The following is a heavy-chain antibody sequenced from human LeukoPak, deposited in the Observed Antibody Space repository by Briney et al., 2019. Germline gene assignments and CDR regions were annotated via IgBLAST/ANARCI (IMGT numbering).Heavy chain of an antibody. J-gene: IGHJ6*02. CDR3: ARGASNCSGGSCWGMDV. CDR1: GFTFSSYW. Sequence: GGSLRLSCAASGFTFSSYWMHWVRQAPGKGLVWVSRINSDGSSTSYADSVKGRFTISRDNAKNTLYLQMNSLRAEDTAVYYCARGASNCSGGSCWGMDVWGQGTTVTVSS. CDR2: INSDGSST. D-gene: IGHD2-15*01. V-gene: IGHV3-74*01.